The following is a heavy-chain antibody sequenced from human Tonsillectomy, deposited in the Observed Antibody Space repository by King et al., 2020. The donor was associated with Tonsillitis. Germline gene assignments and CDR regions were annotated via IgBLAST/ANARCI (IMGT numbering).Heavy chain of an antibody. CDR1: GFAFNTFA. V-gene: IGHV3-23*04. CDR2: INGCGGSS. Sequence: VQLVESGGGLVQPGGSLRLSCAASGFAFNTFAMTWVRQAPGKGLEWVSTINGCGGSSHYADSLKGRFTITRDDSKRTLGLVMSSLRAEDTAIYYFAKSRLNNGPVHVFDVWGQGTTVTVSS. CDR3: AKSRLNNGPVHVFDV. D-gene: IGHD1/OR15-1a*01. J-gene: IGHJ3*01.